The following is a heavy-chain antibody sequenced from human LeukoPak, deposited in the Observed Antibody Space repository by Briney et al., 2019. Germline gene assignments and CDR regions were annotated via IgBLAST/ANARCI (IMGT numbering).Heavy chain of an antibody. CDR3: ASGYSGYDSVYYYYYGMDV. V-gene: IGHV3-53*01. J-gene: IGHJ6*02. D-gene: IGHD5-12*01. Sequence: GGSLRLSCAASGFTVSSNYMSWVRQAPGKGLEWVSVIYIGGSTYYADSVKGRFTISRDNSKNTLYLQMNSLRAEDTAVYYCASGYSGYDSVYYYYYGMDVWGQGATVTVSS. CDR2: IYIGGST. CDR1: GFTVSSNY.